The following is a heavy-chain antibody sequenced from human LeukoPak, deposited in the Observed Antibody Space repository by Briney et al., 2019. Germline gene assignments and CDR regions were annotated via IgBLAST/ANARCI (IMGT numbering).Heavy chain of an antibody. CDR1: GASVSSGDYH. J-gene: IGHJ4*02. CDR3: VRGYNGHD. D-gene: IGHD5-12*01. V-gene: IGHV4-30-4*01. Sequence: PSETLSLTCAVSGASVSSGDYHWTWIRQAPGKGLEWIGFIYYTGSTYYNPSLGTRPIISLDTSKNQFSLQLSYVTAADTAVYYCVRGYNGHDWGQGTLVTVSS. CDR2: IYYTGST.